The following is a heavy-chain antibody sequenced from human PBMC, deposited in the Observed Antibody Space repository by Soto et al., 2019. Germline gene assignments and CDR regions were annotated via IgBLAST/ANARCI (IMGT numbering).Heavy chain of an antibody. J-gene: IGHJ4*02. V-gene: IGHV4-31*03. CDR2: IYHSGTT. CDR3: ARDQGYGTKFDY. CDR1: GGSISSGGYY. D-gene: IGHD4-17*01. Sequence: TLSLTCTVSGGSISSGGYYWSWIRQHPGRGLEWIGYIYHSGTTYYNPSLKSRVTISVATSKNQFSLKLSSVTAADTAVYYCARDQGYGTKFDYWGQGTLVTVSS.